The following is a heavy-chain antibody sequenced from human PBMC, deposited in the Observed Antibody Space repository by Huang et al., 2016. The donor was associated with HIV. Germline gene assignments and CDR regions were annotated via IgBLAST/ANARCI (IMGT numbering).Heavy chain of an antibody. Sequence: QILLIESGGGVVQPGRSLRLSCAASGFTFSSYGMHWVRQAPGKGLEWVAVIAYAEDKKYYADSVRGRFTISRDNSKNTLYLQMNSLRIEDTAVYYCARGPIRFLAWLLNFDYWGQGALVTVSS. V-gene: IGHV3-30*03. CDR3: ARGPIRFLAWLLNFDY. D-gene: IGHD3-3*01. CDR1: GFTFSSYG. J-gene: IGHJ4*02. CDR2: IAYAEDKK.